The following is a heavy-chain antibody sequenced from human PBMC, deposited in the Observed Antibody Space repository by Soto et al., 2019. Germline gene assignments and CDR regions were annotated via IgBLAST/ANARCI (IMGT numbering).Heavy chain of an antibody. CDR2: ISGSGGTT. V-gene: IGHV3-23*01. D-gene: IGHD6-19*01. J-gene: IGHJ3*02. CDR1: GFTFSSYA. CDR3: AKTANGWFSAFDI. Sequence: EVQLLESGGGLVQPGGSLRLSCAASGFTFSSYAMSWVRQAPGKGLEWVSAISGSGGTTYYADSVKGRFTFSRDNSKNTLYLQMISLRAEDTAVYYCAKTANGWFSAFDIWGQGTMVTVSS.